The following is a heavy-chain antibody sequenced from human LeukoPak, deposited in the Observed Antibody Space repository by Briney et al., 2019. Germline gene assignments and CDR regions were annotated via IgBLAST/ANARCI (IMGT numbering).Heavy chain of an antibody. CDR3: ARVRKLRTRGVMDTLDY. CDR2: IQQDGSEK. CDR1: GFTFNYYC. J-gene: IGHJ4*02. D-gene: IGHD3-10*01. V-gene: IGHV3-7*01. Sequence: PGGSLRLSCAASGFTFNYYCLTWVRQAPGKGLEWVANIQQDGSEKYYVDSVKGRFIISRDNAKNSLYLQMNSLRAEDTAVYYCARVRKLRTRGVMDTLDYWGQGTLVTVSS.